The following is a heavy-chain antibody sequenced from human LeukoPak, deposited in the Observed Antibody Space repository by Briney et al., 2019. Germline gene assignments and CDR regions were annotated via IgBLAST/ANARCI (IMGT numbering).Heavy chain of an antibody. J-gene: IGHJ6*02. CDR3: ARDRPSNRGVIIRHYYYYGMDV. D-gene: IGHD3-10*01. CDR2: INPNSGGT. CDR1: GYTFTGYY. Sequence: GASVKVSCKASGYTFTGYYMHWVRQAPGQGLEWMGWINPNSGGTNYAQKFQGWVTMTRDTSISTAYMELSRLRSDDTAVYYCARDRPSNRGVIIRHYYYYGMDVWGQGTTVTVSS. V-gene: IGHV1-2*04.